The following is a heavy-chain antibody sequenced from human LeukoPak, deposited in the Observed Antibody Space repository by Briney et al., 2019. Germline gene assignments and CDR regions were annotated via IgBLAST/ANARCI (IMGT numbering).Heavy chain of an antibody. CDR2: INPNSGGT. J-gene: IGHJ4*02. Sequence: ASVKVSCKASGYTFTGYYMHWVRQAPGQGLEWMGWINPNSGGTNYAQKFQGRVTMTRDTSISTAYMELSRLRSDDTALYYCVKLTAAGFVDHWGQGTLVTVSS. D-gene: IGHD6-13*01. CDR1: GYTFTGYY. V-gene: IGHV1-2*02. CDR3: VKLTAAGFVDH.